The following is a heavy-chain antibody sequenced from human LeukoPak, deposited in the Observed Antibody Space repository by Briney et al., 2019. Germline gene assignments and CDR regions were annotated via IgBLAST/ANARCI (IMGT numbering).Heavy chain of an antibody. D-gene: IGHD3-22*01. CDR2: ISYDGSNK. J-gene: IGHJ4*02. Sequence: GGSLRLSCAASGFTFSSYAMHWVRRAPGKGLEWVAVISYDGSNKYYADSVKGRFTISRDNSKNTLYLQMNSLRAEDTAVYYCAREEDYDSSGYSVNYFDYWGQGNLVTVSS. CDR1: GFTFSSYA. CDR3: AREEDYDSSGYSVNYFDY. V-gene: IGHV3-30-3*01.